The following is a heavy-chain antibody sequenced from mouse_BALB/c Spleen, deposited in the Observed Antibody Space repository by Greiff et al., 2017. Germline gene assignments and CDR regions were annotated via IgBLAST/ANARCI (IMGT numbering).Heavy chain of an antibody. CDR1: GFTFSDYY. CDR2: ISDGGSYT. D-gene: IGHD5-1-1*01. Sequence: EVKVVESGGGLVKPGGSLKLSCAASGFTFSDYYMYWVRQTPEKRLEWVATISDGGSYTYYPDSVKGRFTISRDNAKNNLYLQMSSLKSEDTAMYYCARPLRYRGGFAYWGQGTLVTVSA. CDR3: ARPLRYRGGFAY. J-gene: IGHJ3*01. V-gene: IGHV5-4*02.